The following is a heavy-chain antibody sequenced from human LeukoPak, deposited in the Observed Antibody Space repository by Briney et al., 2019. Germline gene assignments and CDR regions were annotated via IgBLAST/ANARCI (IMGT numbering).Heavy chain of an antibody. V-gene: IGHV4-59*01. D-gene: IGHD3-10*01. CDR3: ARVGYYYGSGSPVGWFDP. J-gene: IGHJ5*02. CDR2: IYYSGST. CDR1: GGSISSYY. Sequence: SETLSLTCTVSGGSISSYYWSWIRQPPGKGLEWIGHIYYSGSTNYNPSLKSRVTISVDTSKNQFSLKLSSVTAADTAVYYCARVGYYYGSGSPVGWFDPWGQGTLVTVSS.